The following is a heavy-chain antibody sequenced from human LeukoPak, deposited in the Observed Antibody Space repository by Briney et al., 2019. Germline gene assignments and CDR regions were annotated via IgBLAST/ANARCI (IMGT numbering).Heavy chain of an antibody. Sequence: GGSLRLSCAASGFTFSSHAMNWVRQAPGKGLEWISSISTDSLTIKYADFVSGQFTISRDNAEHLLFLQMNSPRAEDTAVYYCARKAQTGSHSGPFDIWGQGTLVTVSS. J-gene: IGHJ3*02. CDR2: ISTDSLTI. V-gene: IGHV3-48*04. CDR3: ARKAQTGSHSGPFDI. CDR1: GFTFSSHA. D-gene: IGHD1-26*01.